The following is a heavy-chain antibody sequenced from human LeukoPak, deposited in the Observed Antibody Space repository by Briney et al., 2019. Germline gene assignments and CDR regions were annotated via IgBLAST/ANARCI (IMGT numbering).Heavy chain of an antibody. CDR2: IIPIFGTA. CDR3: ARDGEGRYYDSSGLYAFDI. CDR1: GGTLSSYA. V-gene: IGHV1-69*05. Sequence: SVKVSRKASGGTLSSYAISRVRPAPGQGLEWMGGIIPIFGTANYAQKFQGRVTITTDESTSTAYMELSSLRSEATAVYYCARDGEGRYYDSSGLYAFDIWGQGTMVTVSS. J-gene: IGHJ3*02. D-gene: IGHD3-22*01.